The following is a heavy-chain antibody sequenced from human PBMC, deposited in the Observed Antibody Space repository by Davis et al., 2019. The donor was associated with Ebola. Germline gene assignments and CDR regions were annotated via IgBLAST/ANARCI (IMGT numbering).Heavy chain of an antibody. J-gene: IGHJ4*02. Sequence: PSETLSLTCSVSGGSISSSNWWTWVRKPPGRGLEWIGEVYHSGSANYNPSLKSRVTISVDKSKNQFSLKLTSVTAADTAVYYCARTDYSDYLLDYWGQGTLVTVSS. CDR1: GGSISSSNW. V-gene: IGHV4-4*02. CDR2: VYHSGSA. CDR3: ARTDYSDYLLDY. D-gene: IGHD4-11*01.